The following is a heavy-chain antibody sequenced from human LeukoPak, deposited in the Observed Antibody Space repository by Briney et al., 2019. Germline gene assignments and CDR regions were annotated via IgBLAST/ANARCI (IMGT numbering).Heavy chain of an antibody. CDR1: GFTFSSYG. CDR2: ISYDGSNK. D-gene: IGHD6-13*01. Sequence: GGSLRLSCAASGFTFSSYGMHWVRQAPGKGLEWVAVISYDGSNKYYADSVKGRFTISRDNAKNSLYLQMNSLRAEDTALYYCAKDAYSSSWPYYYYYYGMDVWGQGTTVTVSS. V-gene: IGHV3-30*18. CDR3: AKDAYSSSWPYYYYYYGMDV. J-gene: IGHJ6*02.